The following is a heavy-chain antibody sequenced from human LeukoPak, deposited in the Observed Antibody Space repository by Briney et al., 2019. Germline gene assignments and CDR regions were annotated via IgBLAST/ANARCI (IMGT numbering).Heavy chain of an antibody. J-gene: IGHJ3*02. V-gene: IGHV4-39*01. D-gene: IGHD1-1*01. Sequence: PSETLSLTCTVSGGSIGSSTYYWGWIRQPPGKGLEWIENIHYSGTTYYNPSLKSRVTISVDTSKNQFSLKLSSVTAADTAVYYCARRSAQLHASDIWGHGTVVTVSS. CDR3: ARRSAQLHASDI. CDR1: GGSIGSSTYY. CDR2: IHYSGTT.